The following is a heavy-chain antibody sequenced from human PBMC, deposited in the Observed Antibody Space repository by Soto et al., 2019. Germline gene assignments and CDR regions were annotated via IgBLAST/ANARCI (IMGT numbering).Heavy chain of an antibody. Sequence: SETLSLTCAVYGGSFSGYYWSWIRQPPGKGLEWIGEINHSGSTNYNPSLKSRVTISVDTSKNQFSLKLSSVTAADTAVYYCARGGHYWGQGTLVPVSS. CDR3: ARGGHY. CDR2: INHSGST. V-gene: IGHV4-34*01. J-gene: IGHJ4*02. CDR1: GGSFSGYY.